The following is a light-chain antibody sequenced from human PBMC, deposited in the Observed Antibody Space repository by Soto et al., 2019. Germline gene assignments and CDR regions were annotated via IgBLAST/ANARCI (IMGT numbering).Light chain of an antibody. V-gene: IGLV1-51*01. CDR2: GNN. CDR3: GTWDSSLSGGV. J-gene: IGLJ3*02. CDR1: SSNIGSNN. Sequence: QSVLTQPPSVSASPGQRVTISCSGSSSNIGSNNVSWFQQLPGTAPRLLIYGNNMRPSGISDRFSGSMSGTSATLGITGLQTGDEAEYYCGTWDSSLSGGVFGGGTKLTVL.